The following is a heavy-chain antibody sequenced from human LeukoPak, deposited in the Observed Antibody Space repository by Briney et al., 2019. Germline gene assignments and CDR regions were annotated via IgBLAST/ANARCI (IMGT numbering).Heavy chain of an antibody. Sequence: AGGSLRLSCAASGFTFSSYGMHWVRQAPGKGLEWVAVIWYDGSNKYYADSVKGRFTISRDNSKNTLYLQMNSLRAEDTAVYYCAEDYLHGYRYGYLDYWGQGTLVTVSS. CDR2: IWYDGSNK. CDR3: AEDYLHGYRYGYLDY. J-gene: IGHJ4*02. CDR1: GFTFSSYG. V-gene: IGHV3-33*06. D-gene: IGHD5-18*01.